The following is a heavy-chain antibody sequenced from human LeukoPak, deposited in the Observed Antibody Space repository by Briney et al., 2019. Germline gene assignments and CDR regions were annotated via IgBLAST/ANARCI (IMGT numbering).Heavy chain of an antibody. Sequence: SETLSLTCSVSGGSVSAYYWSWIRQPPGKGLEYIGYMSYSGSTNCNPSVKSRVTISIDASGNQFSLKLSSVTAADTAVYYCARMINGDYFDYWGQGTLVTVSS. J-gene: IGHJ4*02. D-gene: IGHD3-16*01. CDR1: GGSVSAYY. CDR2: MSYSGST. CDR3: ARMINGDYFDY. V-gene: IGHV4-59*02.